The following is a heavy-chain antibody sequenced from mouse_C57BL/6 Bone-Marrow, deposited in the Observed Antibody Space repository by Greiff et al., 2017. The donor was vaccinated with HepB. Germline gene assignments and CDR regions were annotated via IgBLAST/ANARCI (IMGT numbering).Heavy chain of an antibody. D-gene: IGHD1-1*01. CDR2: IYPGSGST. V-gene: IGHV1-55*01. CDR3: AKVTTGYFDY. J-gene: IGHJ2*01. CDR1: GYTFTSYW. Sequence: VQLQQSGAELVKPGASVRMSCKASGYTFTSYWITWVKQRPGQGLEWIGDIYPGSGSTNYNEKFKSKATLTVDTSSSTAYMQLSSLTSEDSAVYYCAKVTTGYFDYWGQGTTLTVSS.